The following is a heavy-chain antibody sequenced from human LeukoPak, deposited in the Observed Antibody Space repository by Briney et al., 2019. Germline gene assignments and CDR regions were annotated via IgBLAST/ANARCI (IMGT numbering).Heavy chain of an antibody. CDR1: GFTFSSYS. CDR3: ARDRLHYGEYEKTLDY. Sequence: GGSLRLSCAASGFTFSSYSMTWVRQAPGKGLEWVSYITFTSSTIHYADSVKGRFTISRDNAKSSLYLQMNSLRADDTAVYYCARDRLHYGEYEKTLDYWGQGTLVTVFS. J-gene: IGHJ4*02. D-gene: IGHD4-17*01. V-gene: IGHV3-48*01. CDR2: ITFTSSTI.